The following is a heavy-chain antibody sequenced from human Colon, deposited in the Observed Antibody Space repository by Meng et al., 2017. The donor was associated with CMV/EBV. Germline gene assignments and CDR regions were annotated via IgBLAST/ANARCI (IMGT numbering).Heavy chain of an antibody. J-gene: IGHJ6*02. V-gene: IGHV3-7*01. Sequence: GESLKISCAASGFTFTNFWMASVRQAPGQGLEWVANIKEDGTGQWYVDSGKGRFTISRDEAKKSVYLQMNSLRAEDTAVYYCVRYSNSQYGMDVWGQGTTVTVSS. CDR3: VRYSNSQYGMDV. CDR1: GFTFTNFW. D-gene: IGHD2-15*01. CDR2: IKEDGTGQ.